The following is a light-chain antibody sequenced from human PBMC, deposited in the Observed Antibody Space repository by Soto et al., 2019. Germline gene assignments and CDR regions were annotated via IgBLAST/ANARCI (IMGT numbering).Light chain of an antibody. Sequence: QSALTQPPSVSGAPGQRVTISCTGSSSNIGAGYVVHWYQQRPGTAPKLLIFGNSNRPSGVPDRFSGSKSGTSASLAITGLQSEDEGDYYCQSYDSSLSARYVFGTGTKVTVL. CDR1: SSNIGAGYV. CDR3: QSYDSSLSARYV. CDR2: GNS. V-gene: IGLV1-40*01. J-gene: IGLJ1*01.